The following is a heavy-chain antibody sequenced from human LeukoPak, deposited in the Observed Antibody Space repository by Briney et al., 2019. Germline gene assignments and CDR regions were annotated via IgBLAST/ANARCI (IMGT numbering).Heavy chain of an antibody. CDR1: GFTFSNYG. D-gene: IGHD3-10*01. Sequence: GSLRLSCTASGFTFSNYGMNWVRQAPGKGLEWVSFTDTSGNYIYYGDSVKGRFTIYRDNAKNLVFLQMNGLRAEDTAVYYCARGRSITLLRGVAMSDGFDIWGQGAMVAVSS. CDR2: TDTSGNYI. J-gene: IGHJ3*02. CDR3: ARGRSITLLRGVAMSDGFDI. V-gene: IGHV3-21*01.